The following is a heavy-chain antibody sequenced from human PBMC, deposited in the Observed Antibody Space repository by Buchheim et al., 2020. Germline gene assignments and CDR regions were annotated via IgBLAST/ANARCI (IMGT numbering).Heavy chain of an antibody. V-gene: IGHV3-74*01. CDR1: GFTFSSYW. D-gene: IGHD1-1*01. Sequence: EVQLVESGAGFVQPGGPLRLSCEASGFTFSSYWLHWVRQALGKGLVWVSRINSDGSSTSYADSVKGRFTISRDNAKNPLYLQMSRPSAENELGLDCVLVVGIRSGVLGFYSNWDDDYWGRGTL. J-gene: IGHJ4*02. CDR3: VLVVGIRSGVLGFYSNWDDDY. CDR2: INSDGSST.